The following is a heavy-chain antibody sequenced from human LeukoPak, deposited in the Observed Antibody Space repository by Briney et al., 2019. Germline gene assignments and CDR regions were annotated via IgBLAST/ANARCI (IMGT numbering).Heavy chain of an antibody. V-gene: IGHV3-64*01. Sequence: PGGSLRLSCAASGFTFSSYAMHWVRQAPGKGLEYVSAISSNGGSTYYANSVKGRFTISRDNSKNTLYLQMGSLRVEDMAVYYCARDTGLSGFDPWGQGTLVTVSS. D-gene: IGHD3-16*02. J-gene: IGHJ5*02. CDR1: GFTFSSYA. CDR3: ARDTGLSGFDP. CDR2: ISSNGGST.